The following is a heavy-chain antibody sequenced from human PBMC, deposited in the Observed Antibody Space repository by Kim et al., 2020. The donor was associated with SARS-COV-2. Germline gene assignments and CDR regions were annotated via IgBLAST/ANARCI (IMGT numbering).Heavy chain of an antibody. CDR3: ARGGYDKLYYFDY. D-gene: IGHD5-12*01. V-gene: IGHV4-59*01. Sequence: SETLSLTCTVSGGSISSYYWSWSRQPPGKVREWIGYIYYSGSTNSNPSLKSRVTLSVDTSKNQFSLKLSSVTAADTAVYYCARGGYDKLYYFDYWGQGTLVTVSS. J-gene: IGHJ4*02. CDR1: GGSISSYY. CDR2: IYYSGST.